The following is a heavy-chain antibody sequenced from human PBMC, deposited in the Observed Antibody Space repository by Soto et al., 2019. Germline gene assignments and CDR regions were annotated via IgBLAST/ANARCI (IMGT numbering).Heavy chain of an antibody. V-gene: IGHV4-31*03. CDR2: IYYSGST. CDR3: ARSTVEEYYYYGMDV. Sequence: QVQLQESGPGLVKPSQTLSLTCTVSGGSISSGGYYWSWIRQHPGKGLEWIGYIYYSGSTYYNPSLKSRVNLSVDTSKNQFPLKLSSVTAADTAVYYCARSTVEEYYYYGMDVWGQGTTVTVSS. J-gene: IGHJ6*02. CDR1: GGSISSGGYY. D-gene: IGHD4-17*01.